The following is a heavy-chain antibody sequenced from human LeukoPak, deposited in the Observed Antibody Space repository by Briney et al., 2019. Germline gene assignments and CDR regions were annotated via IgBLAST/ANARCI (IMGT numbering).Heavy chain of an antibody. D-gene: IGHD3-3*01. CDR3: ARPPYTYYDFWSGSYYYYMYV. V-gene: IGHV1-8*01. J-gene: IGHJ6*03. Sequence: ASVKVSCKASGYTFTSYDINWVRQATGQGLEWMGWMNPNSGNTGYAQKFQGRVTMTRNTSISTAYMELSSLRSEDTAVYYCARPPYTYYDFWSGSYYYYMYVWGKGTTVTVSS. CDR1: GYTFTSYD. CDR2: MNPNSGNT.